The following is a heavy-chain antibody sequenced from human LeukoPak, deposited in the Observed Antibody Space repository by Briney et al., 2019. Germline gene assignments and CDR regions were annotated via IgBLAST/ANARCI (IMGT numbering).Heavy chain of an antibody. CDR1: GGTFSSYA. CDR2: IIPIFGIA. Sequence: SVKVSCKASGGTFSSYAISWVRQAPGQGLEWMGRIIPIFGIANYAQKFQGRVTITADKSPSTAYMELSSLRSEDTAVYYCARDQSGSSYYYYGMDVWGQGTTVTVSS. CDR3: ARDQSGSSYYYYGMDV. V-gene: IGHV1-69*04. J-gene: IGHJ6*02. D-gene: IGHD1-26*01.